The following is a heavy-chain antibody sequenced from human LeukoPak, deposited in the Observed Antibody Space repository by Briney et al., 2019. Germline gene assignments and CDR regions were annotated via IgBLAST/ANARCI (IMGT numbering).Heavy chain of an antibody. CDR2: IRYDGSNK. CDR3: AKTSAGSSSGIDY. CDR1: GFTFSSYG. D-gene: IGHD6-6*01. Sequence: GGSLRLSCAASGFTFSSYGMHWVRQAPGKGLEWVAFIRYDGSNKYYADSVKGRFTIPRDNSKNTLYLQMNSLRAEDTAVYYCAKTSAGSSSGIDYWGQGTLVTVSS. J-gene: IGHJ4*02. V-gene: IGHV3-30*02.